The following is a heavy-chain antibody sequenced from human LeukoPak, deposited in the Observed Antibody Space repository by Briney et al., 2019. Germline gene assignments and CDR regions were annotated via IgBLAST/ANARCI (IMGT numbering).Heavy chain of an antibody. V-gene: IGHV3-23*01. CDR3: ANLASGTMIVVVTPTDY. D-gene: IGHD3-22*01. CDR1: GFTFSSYA. J-gene: IGHJ4*02. CDR2: ISGSGGST. Sequence: GGSLRLSCAASGFTFSSYAMSWVRQAPGKGLEWVSAISGSGGSTYYADSVKGRFTISRDSSKNTLYLQMNSLRAEDTAVYYCANLASGTMIVVVTPTDYWGQGTLVTVSS.